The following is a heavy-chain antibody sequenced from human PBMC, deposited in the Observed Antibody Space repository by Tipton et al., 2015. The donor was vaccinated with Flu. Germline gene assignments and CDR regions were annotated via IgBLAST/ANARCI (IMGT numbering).Heavy chain of an antibody. J-gene: IGHJ5*02. V-gene: IGHV1-69-2*01. CDR3: ARGQGANP. CDR1: GYTITDYY. CDR2: VDPENGET. Sequence: QLVQSGAELKRPGATVRISCKASGYTITDYYMHWVQQAPGKGFEWMGFVDPENGETTYTERFQGTVTMTADTSTNTAYMELSDLKSEDTAIYYCARGQGANPWGQGTLVTVSS.